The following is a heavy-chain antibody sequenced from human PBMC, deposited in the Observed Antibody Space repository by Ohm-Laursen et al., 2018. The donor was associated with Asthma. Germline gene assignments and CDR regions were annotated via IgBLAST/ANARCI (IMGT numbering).Heavy chain of an antibody. Sequence: SQTLSLTSSVSGGYISRGGYYGIWIRQPPGRGLEFIGYVYHTGSTIYNPSHKGRVTISVDTSKNHFCLWLTSVTSADTAVYYCARGSRIVTGYYGSAALNWFDPWGPGTLVTVSS. CDR1: GGYISRGGYY. D-gene: IGHD3-9*01. CDR2: VYHTGST. CDR3: ARGSRIVTGYYGSAALNWFDP. V-gene: IGHV4-61*03. J-gene: IGHJ5*02.